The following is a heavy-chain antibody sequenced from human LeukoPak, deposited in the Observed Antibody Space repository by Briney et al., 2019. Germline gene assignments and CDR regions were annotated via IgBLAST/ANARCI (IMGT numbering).Heavy chain of an antibody. D-gene: IGHD3-16*01. CDR3: TTPPVLSMTTIDY. CDR1: GFTFSNAW. V-gene: IGHV3-15*01. Sequence: PGGSLRLSCAASGFTFSNAWMSWVRQAPGKGLEWVGRIKSKTDGGTTDYAAPVKGRFTISRDDSKNTLYLQMNSLKTEDTAVYYCTTPPVLSMTTIDYWGQGTLVTVSP. J-gene: IGHJ4*02. CDR2: IKSKTDGGTT.